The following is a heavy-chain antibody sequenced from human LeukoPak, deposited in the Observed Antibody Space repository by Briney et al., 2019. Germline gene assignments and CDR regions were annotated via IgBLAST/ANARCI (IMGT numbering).Heavy chain of an antibody. Sequence: SETLSLTCTVSGGSIRSSYYYWGWIRQPPGKGLEWIGSIYDSGSTYYNPSLKSRVTISVDTSKNQFSLKLSSVTAADTAVYYCARVSSYSSGWYDIDYWGQGTLVTVSS. CDR3: ARVSSYSSGWYDIDY. J-gene: IGHJ4*02. D-gene: IGHD6-19*01. CDR2: IYDSGST. V-gene: IGHV4-39*07. CDR1: GGSIRSSYYY.